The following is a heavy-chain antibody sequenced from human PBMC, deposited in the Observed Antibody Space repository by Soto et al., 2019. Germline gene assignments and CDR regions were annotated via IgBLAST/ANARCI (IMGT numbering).Heavy chain of an antibody. J-gene: IGHJ5*02. CDR1: GGSFSGYY. V-gene: IGHV4-34*01. Sequence: SETLSLTCAVYGGSFSGYYWSWIRQPPGKGLEWIGEINHSGSTNYNPSLKSRVTISVDTSKNQFSLKLSSVTAADTAVYYCARAIFGVVMGGDWFDPWGQGTLVTVSS. CDR2: INHSGST. D-gene: IGHD3-3*01. CDR3: ARAIFGVVMGGDWFDP.